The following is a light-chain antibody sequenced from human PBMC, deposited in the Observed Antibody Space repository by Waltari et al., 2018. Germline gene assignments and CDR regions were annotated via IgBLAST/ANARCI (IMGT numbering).Light chain of an antibody. J-gene: IGKJ1*01. CDR2: AAS. Sequence: DILMTQSPSSLSASVGDRVTITCRASQSISNCLNWNQQKPGKVPNLLIYAASSLETGVPSRFSGSGSGTDFTLTISSLQPDDFGTYYCQQSYNTPPVTFGPGTKVDIK. CDR1: QSISNC. V-gene: IGKV1-39*01. CDR3: QQSYNTPPVT.